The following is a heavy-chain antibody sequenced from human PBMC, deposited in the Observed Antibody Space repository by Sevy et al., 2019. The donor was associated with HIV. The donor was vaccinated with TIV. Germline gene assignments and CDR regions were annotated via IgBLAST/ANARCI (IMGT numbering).Heavy chain of an antibody. CDR1: GFTFSSYA. J-gene: IGHJ3*02. CDR2: ISGSGGST. V-gene: IGHV3-23*01. CDR3: AKSQAGYYGSGSYWGNAFDI. Sequence: GGSLRLSCAASGFTFSSYAMSWVRQAPGKGLEWVSAISGSGGSTYYADSVKGWFTISRDNSKNTLYLQMNSLRAEDTAVYYCAKSQAGYYGSGSYWGNAFDIWGQGTMVTDSS. D-gene: IGHD3-10*01.